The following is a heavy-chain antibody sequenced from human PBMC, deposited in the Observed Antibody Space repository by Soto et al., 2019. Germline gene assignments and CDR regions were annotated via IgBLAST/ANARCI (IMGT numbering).Heavy chain of an antibody. V-gene: IGHV4-59*01. CDR1: GGSIANYY. Sequence: SETLSLTCSVSGGSIANYYWSWIRQPPGKGLEWIGYVYYSGSTNYNPSLKSRVTMSVDTSRNLFSLKLTSVTAADTAMYYCARPLHDYTLRTWFGPWGRGPRVAV. J-gene: IGHJ5*02. CDR2: VYYSGST. CDR3: ARPLHDYTLRTWFGP. D-gene: IGHD4-4*01.